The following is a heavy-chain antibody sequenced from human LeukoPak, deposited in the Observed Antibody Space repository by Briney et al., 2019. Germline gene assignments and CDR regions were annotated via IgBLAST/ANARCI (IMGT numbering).Heavy chain of an antibody. V-gene: IGHV1-2*02. J-gene: IGHJ6*03. Sequence: GASVKVSCKASGYTFTGYYMHWVRQAPGQGLEWMGWINPNSGGTNYAQKFQGRVTMTRDTSISTAYMELSRLRSDDTAVYYCARYALYDSSGYYPYYYYYYMDVWGKGTTVTISS. CDR3: ARYALYDSSGYYPYYYYYYMDV. CDR1: GYTFTGYY. CDR2: INPNSGGT. D-gene: IGHD3-22*01.